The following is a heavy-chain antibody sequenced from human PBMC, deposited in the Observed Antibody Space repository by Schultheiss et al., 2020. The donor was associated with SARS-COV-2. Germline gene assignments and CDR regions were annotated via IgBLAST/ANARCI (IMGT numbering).Heavy chain of an antibody. D-gene: IGHD3-10*01. V-gene: IGHV3-30*04. J-gene: IGHJ6*02. Sequence: GGSLRLSCAASGFTFSSYAMHWVRQAPGKGLEWVAVISYDGSNKYYADSVKGRFTISRDNAKNSLYLQMNSLRAEDTAVYYCARPPGVDTIYYYYYGMDVWGQGTTVTVSS. CDR2: ISYDGSNK. CDR3: ARPPGVDTIYYYYYGMDV. CDR1: GFTFSSYA.